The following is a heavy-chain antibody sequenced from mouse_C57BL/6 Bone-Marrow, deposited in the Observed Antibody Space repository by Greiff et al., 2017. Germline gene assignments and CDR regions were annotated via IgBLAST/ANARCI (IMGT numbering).Heavy chain of an antibody. V-gene: IGHV5-4*01. CDR2: ISDGGSYT. D-gene: IGHD6-5*01. J-gene: IGHJ1*03. Sequence: EVMLVESGGGLVKPGGSLNLSCAASGFTFSSYAMSWVRQTPEKRLEWVATISDGGSYTYYPDNVKGRFTISRDNAKNNLYLQMSHLKSEDTAMYYCARDRSLQRPYFDVWGTGTTVTVSS. CDR1: GFTFSSYA. CDR3: ARDRSLQRPYFDV.